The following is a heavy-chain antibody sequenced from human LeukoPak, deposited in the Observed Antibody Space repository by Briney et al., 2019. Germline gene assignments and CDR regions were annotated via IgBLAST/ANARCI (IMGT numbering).Heavy chain of an antibody. CDR2: ISYIGRT. D-gene: IGHD4-17*01. Sequence: PSETPSLTCAVSDDSFSSLYWTWIRQPPRKGLEWIGYISYIGRTNYNPSLKSRVTISIDTSKNQFSLKLTSVTAADTAVYYCARDLVTVTKGFDIWGQGTMVSVSS. J-gene: IGHJ3*02. CDR1: DDSFSSLY. V-gene: IGHV4-59*11. CDR3: ARDLVTVTKGFDI.